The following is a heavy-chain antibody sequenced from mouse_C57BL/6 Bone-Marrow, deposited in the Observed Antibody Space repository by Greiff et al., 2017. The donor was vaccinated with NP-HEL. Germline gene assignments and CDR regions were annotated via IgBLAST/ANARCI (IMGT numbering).Heavy chain of an antibody. V-gene: IGHV1-64*01. D-gene: IGHD2-1*01. CDR3: ARDYGNYAWLAY. CDR2: IHPNSGST. CDR1: GYTFTSYW. J-gene: IGHJ3*01. Sequence: VQLQQPGAELVKPGASVKLSCKASGYTFTSYWMHWVKQRPGQGLEWIGMIHPNSGSTNYNEKFKSKATLTVDKSSSTAYMQLSSLTSEDSAVYYCARDYGNYAWLAYWGQGTLVTVSA.